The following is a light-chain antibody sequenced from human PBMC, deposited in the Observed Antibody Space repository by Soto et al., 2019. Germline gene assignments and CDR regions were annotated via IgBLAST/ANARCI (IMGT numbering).Light chain of an antibody. CDR3: QSYDFNLRGSV. Sequence: QSVLTQPPSVSGAPGQRITISCTGNSSNIGAPYDVHWYQQLPGTAPKLLIYENRRRPSGVPDRFSGSKSGTSASLVITGLQTEDEADYYCQSYDFNLRGSVFGGGTKLTVL. V-gene: IGLV1-40*01. CDR2: ENR. J-gene: IGLJ3*02. CDR1: SSNIGAPYD.